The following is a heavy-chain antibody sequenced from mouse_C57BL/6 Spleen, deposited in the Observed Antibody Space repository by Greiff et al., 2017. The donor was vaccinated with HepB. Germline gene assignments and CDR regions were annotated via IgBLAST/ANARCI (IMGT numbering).Heavy chain of an antibody. CDR1: GFNIKDYY. V-gene: IGHV14-1*01. D-gene: IGHD1-1*02. CDR2: IDPEDGDT. CDR3: TTLFEGGAAAGFAY. Sequence: EVQLQESGAELVRPGASVKLSCTASGFNIKDYYMHWVKQRPEQGLERIGRIDPEDGDTEYAPKFQGKATMTADTSSNTAYLQPSSLTSEDTAVYYCTTLFEGGAAAGFAYWGQGTLVTVAA. J-gene: IGHJ3*01.